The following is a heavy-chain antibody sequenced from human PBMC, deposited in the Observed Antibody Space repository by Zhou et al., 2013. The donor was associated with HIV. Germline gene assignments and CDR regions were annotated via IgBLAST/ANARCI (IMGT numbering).Heavy chain of an antibody. CDR1: GYPLTDLS. CDR3: TLDRLLESRFENAFAT. Sequence: QVQLLQSGTEVQKPGASVKVSCRISGYPLTDLSIHWVRQAPGMGLEWMGRFDPEDRETIYASKFQGRITMTEDTSADTAFLEMAGLTFDDTATYFCTLDRLLESRFENAFATWGQG. V-gene: IGHV1-24*01. D-gene: IGHD3-3*01. J-gene: IGHJ1*01. CDR2: FDPEDRET.